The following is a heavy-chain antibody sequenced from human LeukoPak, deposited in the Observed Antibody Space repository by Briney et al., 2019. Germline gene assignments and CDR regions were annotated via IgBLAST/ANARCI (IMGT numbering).Heavy chain of an antibody. Sequence: GGSLRLSCAASGFTFSSYWMSWVRQAPGKGLEWVANIKQDGSEKYYVDSVKGRFTISRDNAKNSLYLQMNSLRAEDTAVYYCARQDPAYYYYGMDVWGQGTTVTVSS. CDR3: ARQDPAYYYYGMDV. J-gene: IGHJ6*02. CDR2: IKQDGSEK. V-gene: IGHV3-7*01. D-gene: IGHD2-15*01. CDR1: GFTFSSYW.